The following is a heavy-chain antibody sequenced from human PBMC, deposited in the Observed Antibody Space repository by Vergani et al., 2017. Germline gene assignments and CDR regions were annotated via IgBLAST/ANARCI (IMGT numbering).Heavy chain of an antibody. V-gene: IGHV4-34*01. D-gene: IGHD3-9*01. CDR3: ARVMYRDEASTGYRLEGMDI. CDR2: INHSGST. J-gene: IGHJ6*02. Sequence: QVQLQQWGAGLLKPSETLSLTCAVYGGSFSGYYWSWIRQPPGKGLEWIGEINHSGSTNYNPSLKSRVTISVDTSKNQLSLKLRSVTAADTAVYFCARVMYRDEASTGYRLEGMDIWGQGTTVTISS. CDR1: GGSFSGYY.